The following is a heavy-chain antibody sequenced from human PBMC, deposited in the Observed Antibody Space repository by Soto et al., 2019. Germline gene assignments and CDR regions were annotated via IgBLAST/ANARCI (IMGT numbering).Heavy chain of an antibody. Sequence: PGGSLRLSCAASGFTVSTKYMSWVRQAPGKGLEWVSVIYSGGSTYYADSVKGRFTISRHNSKNTLYLQMNSLRAEDTAVYYCARDLVGYSYGYNYYYYMDVWGKGTTVTVS. CDR1: GFTVSTKY. J-gene: IGHJ6*03. CDR2: IYSGGST. CDR3: ARDLVGYSYGYNYYYYMDV. V-gene: IGHV3-53*04. D-gene: IGHD5-18*01.